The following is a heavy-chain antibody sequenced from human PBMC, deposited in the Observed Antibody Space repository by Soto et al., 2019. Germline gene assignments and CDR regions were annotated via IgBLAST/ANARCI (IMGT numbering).Heavy chain of an antibody. CDR3: ARLYGEYFDY. Sequence: PSETLSLTCTVSGGSISSYYWSWIRQPPGKGLEWIGYIYYSGSTNYNPSLKSRVTISVDTSKNQFSLKLSSVTAADTAVYYCARLYGEYFDYWGQGTLVTVSS. CDR1: GGSISSYY. CDR2: IYYSGST. J-gene: IGHJ4*02. V-gene: IGHV4-59*01. D-gene: IGHD3-10*01.